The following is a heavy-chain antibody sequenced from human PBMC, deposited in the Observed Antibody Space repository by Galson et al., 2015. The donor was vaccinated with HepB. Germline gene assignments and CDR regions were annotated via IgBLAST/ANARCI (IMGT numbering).Heavy chain of an antibody. J-gene: IGHJ4*02. V-gene: IGHV1-18*01. D-gene: IGHD6-6*01. CDR3: ARARYSSSPPDY. Sequence: SVKVSCKASGCTFSSYSITWVRQAPGQGLEWMGWISVYNGNTNYAQKFQGRVTMTTDTSTSTAYMELRSLRSDDTAVYYCARARYSSSPPDYWGQGTLVTVSS. CDR2: ISVYNGNT. CDR1: GCTFSSYS.